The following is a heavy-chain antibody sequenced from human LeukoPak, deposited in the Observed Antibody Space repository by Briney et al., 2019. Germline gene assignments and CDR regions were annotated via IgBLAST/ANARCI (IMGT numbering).Heavy chain of an antibody. D-gene: IGHD3-22*01. V-gene: IGHV4-59*08. Sequence: ASETLSLTCTVSGGSTSSYYWTRIRQPPGMGLEWIGSIYYSATTNYNPSLKSRVTLSVDTSKNQFSLKLNSVTAADTAVYYCARQYGYYDNSGYYYGGWFDPWGQGTLVTVSS. CDR3: ARQYGYYDNSGYYYGGWFDP. CDR2: IYYSATT. J-gene: IGHJ5*02. CDR1: GGSTSSYY.